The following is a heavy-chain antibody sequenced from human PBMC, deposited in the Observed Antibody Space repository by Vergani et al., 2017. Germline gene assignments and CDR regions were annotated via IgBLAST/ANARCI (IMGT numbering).Heavy chain of an antibody. D-gene: IGHD1-1*01. V-gene: IGHV3-72*01. CDR1: GFTFSNAW. Sequence: EVQLVESGGGLVKPGGSLRLSCAASGFTFSNAWMSWVRQAPGKGLEWVGRIGNKANDYTTQYAASVKGRFTISRDDSKSYLYLQMNSLQTEDTALYYCVRVKGSNWNDHLYDIWGQGTLVTVSS. CDR3: VRVKGSNWNDHLYDI. CDR2: IGNKANDYTT. J-gene: IGHJ3*02.